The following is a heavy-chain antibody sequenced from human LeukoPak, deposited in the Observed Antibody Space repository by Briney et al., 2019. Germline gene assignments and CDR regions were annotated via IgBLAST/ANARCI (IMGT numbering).Heavy chain of an antibody. D-gene: IGHD3-16*02. CDR2: ISYSGNT. CDR3: ARRRDYVWGSYRYAFDI. Sequence: ASETLSLTCTVSGGSISTYYWSWIWQPPGKGLEWIGYISYSGNTNYNPSLKSRVTMSVDTSKNQFSLKLSSVTAADTAVYYCARRRDYVWGSYRYAFDIWGQGTMVTVSS. CDR1: GGSISTYY. J-gene: IGHJ3*02. V-gene: IGHV4-59*01.